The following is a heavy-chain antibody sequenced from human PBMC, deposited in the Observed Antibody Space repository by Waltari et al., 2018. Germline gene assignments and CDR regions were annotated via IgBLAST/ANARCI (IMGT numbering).Heavy chain of an antibody. D-gene: IGHD2-8*01. Sequence: QVQLQESGPGLVKPSETLSLTCTVSGGPISSYYWTWIRQPPGKGLEWIEYIYYSGSTNYNPSLKSRVTISVDTSKNQFSLKLSSVTAADTAVYYCARVGGVLMVFAPTGGWFDPWGQGTLVTVSS. V-gene: IGHV4-59*01. CDR1: GGPISSYY. J-gene: IGHJ5*02. CDR2: IYYSGST. CDR3: ARVGGVLMVFAPTGGWFDP.